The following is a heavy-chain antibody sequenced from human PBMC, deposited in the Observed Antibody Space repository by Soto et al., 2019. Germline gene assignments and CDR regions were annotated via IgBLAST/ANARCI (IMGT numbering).Heavy chain of an antibody. Sequence: QVQLVESGGGVVQPGRSLRLSCAASGFTFSSYAMHWVRQAPGKGLEWVAVISYDGSNKYYADSVKGRFTISRDNSKNTLYLQMNSLRAEDTAVYYCASSGPAAAGQPLYYYYGMDVWGQGTTVTVSS. CDR3: ASSGPAAAGQPLYYYYGMDV. D-gene: IGHD6-13*01. CDR2: ISYDGSNK. CDR1: GFTFSSYA. J-gene: IGHJ6*02. V-gene: IGHV3-30-3*01.